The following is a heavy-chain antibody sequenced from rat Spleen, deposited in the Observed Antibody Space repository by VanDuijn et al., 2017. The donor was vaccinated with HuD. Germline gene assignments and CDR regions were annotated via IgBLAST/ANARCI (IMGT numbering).Heavy chain of an antibody. D-gene: IGHD1-11*01. CDR1: GFTFSNYG. CDR3: ARSYGASPHWYFDF. V-gene: IGHV5-19*01. Sequence: EVQLVESGGGLVQPGRSLKLSCAASGFTFSNYGMHWIRQAPTKGLEWVASISTGGGNTYYRDSVKGRFTISRDNAKSTLYLQMDSLRSEDTATYYCARSYGASPHWYFDFWGPGTMVTVSS. CDR2: ISTGGGNT. J-gene: IGHJ1*01.